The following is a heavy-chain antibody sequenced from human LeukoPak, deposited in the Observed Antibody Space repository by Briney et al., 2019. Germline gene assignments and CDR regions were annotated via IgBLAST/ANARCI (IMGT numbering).Heavy chain of an antibody. CDR1: GGSISSYY. V-gene: IGHV4-59*01. CDR3: ARDRTGNNWFDP. J-gene: IGHJ5*02. Sequence: PSETLSLTCTVSGGSISSYYWSWIRQPPGKGLEWIGYIYYSGSTNYNPSLKSRVTISVDTFKNQFSLKLSSVTAADTAVYYCARDRTGNNWFDPWGQGTLVTVSS. CDR2: IYYSGST. D-gene: IGHD1-1*01.